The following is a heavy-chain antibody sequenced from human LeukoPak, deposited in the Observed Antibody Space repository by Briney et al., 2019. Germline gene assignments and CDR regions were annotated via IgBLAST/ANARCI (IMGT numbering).Heavy chain of an antibody. J-gene: IGHJ4*02. CDR1: GGSVSTVSGGSISSYY. CDR3: ARAAYYYDSSGYYDY. D-gene: IGHD3-22*01. V-gene: IGHV4-61*01. CDR2: IYYSGST. Sequence: SETLSLTCTVSGGSVSTVSGGSISSYYWSWIRQPPGKGLEWIGYIYYSGSTNYNPSLKSRVTISADTSKNQFSLKLSSVTAADTAVYYCARAAYYYDSSGYYDYWGQGTLVTVSS.